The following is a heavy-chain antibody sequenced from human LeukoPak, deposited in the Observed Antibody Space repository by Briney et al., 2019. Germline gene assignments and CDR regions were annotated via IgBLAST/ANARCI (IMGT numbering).Heavy chain of an antibody. CDR3: ARLPELPGFGDY. Sequence: GGSLRLSCAASGFTFSTYGMHWVRQAPGKGLEWVAVISYDGSNKNYADSVMGRFTISRDNSKNTLYLEMNSLGAEDTAVYYCARLPELPGFGDYWGPGTLVTVSS. J-gene: IGHJ4*02. V-gene: IGHV3-30*03. CDR1: GFTFSTYG. D-gene: IGHD3-10*01. CDR2: ISYDGSNK.